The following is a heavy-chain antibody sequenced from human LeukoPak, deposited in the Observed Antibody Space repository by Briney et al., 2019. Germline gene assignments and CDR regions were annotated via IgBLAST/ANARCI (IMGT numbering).Heavy chain of an antibody. Sequence: ASVKVSCTASGYTFTGYYMHWVRQAPGQGLEWMGWINPNSGGTNYAQKFQGRVTMTRDTSISTAYMELSRLRSDDTAVYYCARDPPSYYYDSSGYWFDYWGQGTLVTVSS. J-gene: IGHJ4*02. CDR3: ARDPPSYYYDSSGYWFDY. V-gene: IGHV1-2*02. CDR1: GYTFTGYY. CDR2: INPNSGGT. D-gene: IGHD3-22*01.